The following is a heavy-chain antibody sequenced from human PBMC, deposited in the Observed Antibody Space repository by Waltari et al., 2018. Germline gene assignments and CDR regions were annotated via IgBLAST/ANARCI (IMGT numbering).Heavy chain of an antibody. CDR2: INHSGST. CDR3: AREYMNYYDSSGYYDY. V-gene: IGHV4-34*01. CDR1: GGSFSGYY. J-gene: IGHJ4*02. D-gene: IGHD3-22*01. Sequence: QVQLQQWGAGLLKPSETLSLTCAVYGGSFSGYYWSWIRQPPGKGLEWVGEINHSGSTNYNPSLKSRVTISVDTSKNQFSLKLSSMTAADTAVYYCAREYMNYYDSSGYYDYWGQGTLVTVSS.